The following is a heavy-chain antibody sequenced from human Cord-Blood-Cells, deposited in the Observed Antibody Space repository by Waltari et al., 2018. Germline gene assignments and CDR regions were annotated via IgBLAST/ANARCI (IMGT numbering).Heavy chain of an antibody. CDR1: GFTFTSSA. CDR2: IVVGSGNT. Sequence: QMQLVQSGPEVKKPGTSVKVSCKASGFTFTSSAVQWVRQARGQRLEWIGWIVVGSGNTTYAQKFQERDTITRDMSTSTAYMELSSLRSEDTAVYYCAAVQYCSGGSCYDYWGQGTLVTVSS. CDR3: AAVQYCSGGSCYDY. J-gene: IGHJ4*02. V-gene: IGHV1-58*01. D-gene: IGHD2-15*01.